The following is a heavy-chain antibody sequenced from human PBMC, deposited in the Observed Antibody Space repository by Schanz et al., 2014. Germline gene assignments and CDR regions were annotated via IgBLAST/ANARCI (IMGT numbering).Heavy chain of an antibody. CDR2: IIPILDVG. CDR1: RSTFSSYT. CDR3: ARAFGGYDPAGALDY. J-gene: IGHJ4*02. D-gene: IGHD5-12*01. Sequence: QVQLVQSGAEVKKPGSSVKVSCKASRSTFSSYTINWVRQAPGQGLEWMGRIIPILDVGNYAQQFQGRVTFTADKSTSTAYMELSRLKSDDTAVYYCARAFGGYDPAGALDYWGQGTLVTVSS. V-gene: IGHV1-69*02.